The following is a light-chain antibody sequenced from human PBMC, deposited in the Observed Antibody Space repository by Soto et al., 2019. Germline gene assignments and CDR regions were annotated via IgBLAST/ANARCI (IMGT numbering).Light chain of an antibody. V-gene: IGKV4-1*01. CDR3: QQYYSTQPT. CDR2: WAS. J-gene: IGKJ4*01. Sequence: DIVMTQSPDSLAVSLGERATFNCKSSRSVLYSSSNKHYLAWYQQKPGQPPKLLIYWASTRESGVPDRFSGSGSGKYVGRTISSLQAEDVAVYYCQQYYSTQPTLGGGTKVNIK. CDR1: RSVLYSSSNKHY.